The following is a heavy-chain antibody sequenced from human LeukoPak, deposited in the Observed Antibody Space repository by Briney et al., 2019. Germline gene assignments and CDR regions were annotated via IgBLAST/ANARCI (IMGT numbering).Heavy chain of an antibody. CDR3: ARVMIDDSSGYPTDYFDY. D-gene: IGHD3-22*01. J-gene: IGHJ4*02. V-gene: IGHV3-48*02. CDR1: GFTFSSYS. CDR2: ISSSSSTI. Sequence: GGSLRLSCAASGFTFSSYSMNWVRQAPGKGLEWVSCISSSSSTIYYADSVKGRFTISRDNAKNSLYLQMNSLRDEDTAVYYCARVMIDDSSGYPTDYFDYWGQGTLVTVSS.